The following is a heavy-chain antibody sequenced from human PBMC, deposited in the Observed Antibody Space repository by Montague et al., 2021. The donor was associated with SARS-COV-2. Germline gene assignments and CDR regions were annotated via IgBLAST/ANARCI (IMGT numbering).Heavy chain of an antibody. CDR1: GFTFSSYG. V-gene: IGHV3-23*03. D-gene: IGHD4-23*01. Sequence: SLRLSCAASGFTFSSYGMGWVRQAPGKGLEWVSVIHSGGSSTYYADSVKGRFTISRDNSKNTLYLQMNSLRAEDTALYYCAKFRGGNPDYYFDYWGQGTLVTVSS. CDR2: IHSGGSST. J-gene: IGHJ4*02. CDR3: AKFRGGNPDYYFDY.